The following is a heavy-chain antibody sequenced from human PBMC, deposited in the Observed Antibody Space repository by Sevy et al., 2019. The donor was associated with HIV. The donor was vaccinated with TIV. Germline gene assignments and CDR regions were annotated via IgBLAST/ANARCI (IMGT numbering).Heavy chain of an antibody. CDR2: VNSDGSDT. V-gene: IGHV3-74*01. CDR1: GYTISNYW. Sequence: GGSLRLSCEGSGYTISNYWMHWVRQAPGKGLEWVSRVNSDGSDTAYADSVKSRFTISRDNAENTMSLQMNSLRAEDTGLYYCVAANSWEDYWGQGTQVTVSS. D-gene: IGHD6-13*01. J-gene: IGHJ4*02. CDR3: VAANSWEDY.